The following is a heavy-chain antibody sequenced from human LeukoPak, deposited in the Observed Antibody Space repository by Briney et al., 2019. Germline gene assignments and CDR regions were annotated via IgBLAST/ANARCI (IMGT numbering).Heavy chain of an antibody. D-gene: IGHD2-2*02. Sequence: SETLSLTCTVSGGSIRSSYYYWGWIRQPPGKGLEWIGSIYDSGSTYYNPSLKSRVTISVDTSKSQFSLKLSSVTAADTAVYYCARLYAGTRPPDYWGQGTLVTVSS. V-gene: IGHV4-39*01. J-gene: IGHJ4*02. CDR1: GGSIRSSYYY. CDR2: IYDSGST. CDR3: ARLYAGTRPPDY.